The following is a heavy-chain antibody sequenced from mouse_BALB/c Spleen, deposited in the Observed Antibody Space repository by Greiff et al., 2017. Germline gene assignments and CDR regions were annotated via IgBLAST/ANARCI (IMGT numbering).Heavy chain of an antibody. CDR3: AYGNWFAY. CDR2: ILPGSGST. J-gene: IGHJ3*01. CDR1: GYTFSSYW. Sequence: VKLLESGAELMKPGASVKISCKATGYTFSSYWIEWVKQRPGHGLEWIGEILPGSGSTNYNEKFKGKATFTADTSSNTAYMQLSSLTSEDSAVYYCAYGNWFAYWGQGTLVTVSA. D-gene: IGHD2-1*01. V-gene: IGHV1-9*01.